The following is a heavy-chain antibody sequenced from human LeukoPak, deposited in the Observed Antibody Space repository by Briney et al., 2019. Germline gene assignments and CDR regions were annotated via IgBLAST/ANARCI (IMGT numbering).Heavy chain of an antibody. Sequence: ASVKVSCKASGCTFTDYYMQWVQQAPGKGLEWMGRVDPEDGKTIYAENFQGRLTITADTSTDTVYMELSSLRSEDTAVYYCATVDGDTPHVRPFDPWGQGTLVTVSS. D-gene: IGHD5-18*01. CDR3: ATVDGDTPHVRPFDP. CDR1: GCTFTDYY. J-gene: IGHJ5*02. CDR2: VDPEDGKT. V-gene: IGHV1-69-2*01.